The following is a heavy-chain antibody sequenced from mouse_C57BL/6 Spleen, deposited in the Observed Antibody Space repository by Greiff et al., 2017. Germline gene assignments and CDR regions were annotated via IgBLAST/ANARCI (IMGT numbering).Heavy chain of an antibody. D-gene: IGHD1-1*01. Sequence: QVQLQQPGAELVKPGASVKLSCKASGYTFTSYWMHWVKQRPGQGLEWIGMIHPNSGSTNYNEKFKSKATLTVDKSSSTAYMQLSSLTSEDSAVYYCANYYGSYWYFDVWGTGTTVTVSS. CDR1: GYTFTSYW. V-gene: IGHV1-64*01. CDR2: IHPNSGST. CDR3: ANYYGSYWYFDV. J-gene: IGHJ1*03.